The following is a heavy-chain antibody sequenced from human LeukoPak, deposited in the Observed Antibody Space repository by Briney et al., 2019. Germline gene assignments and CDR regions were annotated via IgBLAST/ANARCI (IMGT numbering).Heavy chain of an antibody. CDR2: INPNSGGT. CDR3: ARDFGPEYYGSGSKTDDY. D-gene: IGHD3-10*01. CDR1: GYTFTGYY. Sequence: ASVKVSCKASGYTFTGYYMHWVRQAPGQGLEWMGWINPNSGGTNYAQEFQGRVTMTRDTSISTAYMELSRLRSDDTAVYYCARDFGPEYYGSGSKTDDYWGQGTLVTVSS. J-gene: IGHJ4*02. V-gene: IGHV1-2*02.